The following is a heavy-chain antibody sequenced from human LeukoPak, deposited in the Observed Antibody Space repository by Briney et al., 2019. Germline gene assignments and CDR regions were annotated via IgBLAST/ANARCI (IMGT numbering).Heavy chain of an antibody. CDR3: ASGSWSSSPAFL. D-gene: IGHD3-3*01. J-gene: IGHJ4*02. V-gene: IGHV3-21*01. Sequence: GGSLRLSCAASRFTFSSYSMNWVRQAPGKGLEWVSSISSSSSYIYYADSVKGRFTISRDNAKNSLYLQMKSLRAEDTAVYYCASGSWSSSPAFLWGQGTLVTVSS. CDR1: RFTFSSYS. CDR2: ISSSSSYI.